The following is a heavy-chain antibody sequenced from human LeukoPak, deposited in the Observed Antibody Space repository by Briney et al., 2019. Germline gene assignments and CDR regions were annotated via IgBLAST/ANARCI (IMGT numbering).Heavy chain of an antibody. Sequence: ASVKVSCKASGYVYTSHWMHWVRQAPGQGLEWMGVINPSGTTTVYAQKFQGRVTMTRDTSTSTDYLELRSLRSEDTATYYCARDHSRTEGGTSFWWFDPWGQGTLVTVSS. V-gene: IGHV1-46*01. D-gene: IGHD1-26*01. CDR1: GYVYTSHW. CDR3: ARDHSRTEGGTSFWWFDP. J-gene: IGHJ5*02. CDR2: INPSGTTT.